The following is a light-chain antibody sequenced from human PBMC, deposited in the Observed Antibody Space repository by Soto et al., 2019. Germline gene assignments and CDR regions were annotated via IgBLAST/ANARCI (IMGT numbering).Light chain of an antibody. J-gene: IGKJ1*01. Sequence: EIVLTQSPDTLSLPPGERASLSCRASQSVSSSDLAWYQQKPGQAPRLLIYDASNRATGIPARFSGSGSGTDFTLTISRLEPEDFAVYYCQQRSSWPPTFGQGTKVDIK. V-gene: IGKV3-11*01. CDR1: QSVSSSD. CDR3: QQRSSWPPT. CDR2: DAS.